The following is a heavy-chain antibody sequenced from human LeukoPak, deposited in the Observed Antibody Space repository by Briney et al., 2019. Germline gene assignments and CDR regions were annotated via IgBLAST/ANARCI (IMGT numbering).Heavy chain of an antibody. CDR2: ISPTGAST. V-gene: IGHV3-23*01. D-gene: IGHD3/OR15-3a*01. Sequence: GGSLRLSCAASTFTFSRYAMAWVRQAPGKGLEWVSAISPTGASTYYADSVKGRFTISRDNSKNTLSLEMNSLRAEDTAVYYCARDSDWVLYDYWGQGTLVTVSS. CDR1: TFTFSRYA. CDR3: ARDSDWVLYDY. J-gene: IGHJ4*02.